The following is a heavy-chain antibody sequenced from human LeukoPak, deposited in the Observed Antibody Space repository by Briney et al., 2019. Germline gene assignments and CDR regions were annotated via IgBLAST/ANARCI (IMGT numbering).Heavy chain of an antibody. CDR1: VGPISRYF. CDR2: IDYSGST. Sequence: SETLSLTCTVSVGPISRYFWSWIRQPPGKGLEWIAYIDYSGSTNYNPSLKSRLTISLDAPKNQFSLKLSSVTAADTAVYYCARDRRRELLHAFDIWGQGTMVTVSS. D-gene: IGHD1-26*01. V-gene: IGHV4-59*01. CDR3: ARDRRRELLHAFDI. J-gene: IGHJ3*02.